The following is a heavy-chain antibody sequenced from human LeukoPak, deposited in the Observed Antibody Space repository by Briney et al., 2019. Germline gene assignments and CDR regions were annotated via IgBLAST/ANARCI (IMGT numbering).Heavy chain of an antibody. CDR1: GGSIRNGKW. J-gene: IGHJ4*02. CDR3: ATYGDFPYCFYY. Sequence: PSETLSLTCVVTGGSIRNGKWWSWVRQPPGKGLEWIGEIIYSGSTHYNPSLKSRVTISLDESKNQSSLKLNSVTAADTAEYYRATYGDFPYCFYYWGQGTLVTVSS. D-gene: IGHD2-21*02. V-gene: IGHV4-4*02. CDR2: IIYSGST.